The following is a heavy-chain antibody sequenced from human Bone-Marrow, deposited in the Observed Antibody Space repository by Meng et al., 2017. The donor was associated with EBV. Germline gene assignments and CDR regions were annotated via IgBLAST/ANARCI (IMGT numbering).Heavy chain of an antibody. CDR2: INHSGST. Sequence: QVQLQQWGAGLFKPSEPLSLTCAVYGGSFSGYYWSWIRQPPGKGLEWIGEINHSGSTNYNPSLKSRVTISVDTSKNQFSLKLSSVTAADTAVYYCARVLGTIYYGSGIDYWGQGTLVTVSS. J-gene: IGHJ4*02. CDR1: GGSFSGYY. D-gene: IGHD3-10*01. V-gene: IGHV4-34*01. CDR3: ARVLGTIYYGSGIDY.